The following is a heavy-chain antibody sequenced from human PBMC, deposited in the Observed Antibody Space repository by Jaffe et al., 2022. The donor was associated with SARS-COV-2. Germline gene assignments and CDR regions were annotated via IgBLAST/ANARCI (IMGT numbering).Heavy chain of an antibody. CDR3: ARVIIRQNHDSFDI. V-gene: IGHV3-48*01. CDR2: MSAGTNAI. Sequence: EVQLVESGGGLVQPGGSLRLSCAASGFTFSIYNMNWVRQAPGKGLEWLSYMSAGTNAIHYADSVKGRFTISRDNAKNSLYLQMTSLRGEDSAVYYCARVIIRQNHDSFDIWGQGTVVTVSS. J-gene: IGHJ3*02. CDR1: GFTFSIYN. D-gene: IGHD3-22*01.